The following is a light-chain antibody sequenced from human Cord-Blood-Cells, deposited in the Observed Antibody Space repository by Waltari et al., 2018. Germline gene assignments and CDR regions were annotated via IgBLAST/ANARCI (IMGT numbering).Light chain of an antibody. Sequence: SYELTQPPSVSVSPGQTARITCSGDALPKQYAYWYQQKPGQAPVRVIYKDSERPSGIPERFSGSSSGTTVTLTISGVQAEDEADYYGQSADSSGTYRVFGGGTKLTVL. V-gene: IGLV3-25*02. CDR2: KDS. CDR3: QSADSSGTYRV. CDR1: ALPKQY. J-gene: IGLJ3*02.